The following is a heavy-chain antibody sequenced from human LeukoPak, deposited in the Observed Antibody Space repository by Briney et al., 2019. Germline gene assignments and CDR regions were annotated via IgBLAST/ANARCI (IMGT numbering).Heavy chain of an antibody. J-gene: IGHJ6*02. CDR1: GYSFTSYW. CDR2: IYPGDSDT. CDR3: ARHGQCSGGSCYPTTHYFYFGIDV. V-gene: IGHV5-51*01. Sequence: KNGESLKISCKGSGYSFTSYWIGWVRQMPGKGLEWMGSIYPGDSDTRYSPSFQGQVTISAEKFISTAYLQWGSLKASDTAMYYCARHGQCSGGSCYPTTHYFYFGIDVWGQGTTVTVSS. D-gene: IGHD2-15*01.